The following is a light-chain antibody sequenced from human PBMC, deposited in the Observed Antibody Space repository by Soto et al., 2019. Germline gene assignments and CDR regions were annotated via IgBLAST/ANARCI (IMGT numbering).Light chain of an antibody. J-gene: IGKJ5*01. CDR3: QQYYNWPRT. Sequence: EIVLTQSPGTLSSSPGERATLSCRASQSVRSNLAWYQQKPGQAPRLLIYGASTRATGIPARFSGSGSGTEFTLTINSLQAEDCAVYYCQQYYNWPRTFGQGTRLEIK. CDR1: QSVRSN. CDR2: GAS. V-gene: IGKV3-15*01.